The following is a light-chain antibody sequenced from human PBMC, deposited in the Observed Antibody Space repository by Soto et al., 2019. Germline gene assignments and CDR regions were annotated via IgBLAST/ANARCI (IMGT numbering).Light chain of an antibody. CDR1: QTISSW. CDR2: KAS. CDR3: QQYNSLVT. V-gene: IGKV1-5*03. Sequence: DIQMTQSPSTLSGSVGDRVTITCRASQTISSWLAWYQQKPGKAPKLLIYKASTLKSGVPSRFSGSGSGTEFTLTISCLQSEDFATYYCQQYNSLVTFGQGTKVDIK. J-gene: IGKJ1*01.